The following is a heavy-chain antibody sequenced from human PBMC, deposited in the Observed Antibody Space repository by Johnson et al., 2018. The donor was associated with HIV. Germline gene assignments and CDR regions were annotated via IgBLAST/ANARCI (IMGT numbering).Heavy chain of an antibody. CDR3: ARLPSGYSRDGFNI. CDR1: GFIFDDYG. CDR2: INWNGGST. V-gene: IGHV3-20*04. Sequence: EVQLVESGGGVVRPGGSLRLSCEASGFIFDDYGMSWVRQAPGKGLEWVSGINWNGGSTGYADSVKGRFTISRDNSKNTLYLQMNSLRADDTAVYYCARLPSGYSRDGFNIWGQGTMVTVSS. J-gene: IGHJ3*02. D-gene: IGHD5-18*01.